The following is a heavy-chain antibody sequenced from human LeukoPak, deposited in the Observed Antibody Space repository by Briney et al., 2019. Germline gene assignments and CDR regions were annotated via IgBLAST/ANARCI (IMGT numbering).Heavy chain of an antibody. CDR1: GYTFTGCY. CDR2: INPNSGGT. D-gene: IGHD5/OR15-5a*01. V-gene: IGHV1-2*02. Sequence: GASVKVSCKASGYTFTGCYMHWVRQAPGQGLEWMGWINPNSGGTNYAQKFQGRVTMTRDTSINTAYMELSSLKSDDTAVYYCARGRGSSVYDPTDYWGQGTLVTVSS. J-gene: IGHJ4*02. CDR3: ARGRGSSVYDPTDY.